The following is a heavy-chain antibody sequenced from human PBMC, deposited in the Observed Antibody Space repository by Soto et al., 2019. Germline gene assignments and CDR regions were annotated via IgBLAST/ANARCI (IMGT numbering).Heavy chain of an antibody. CDR2: IYWDDIE. J-gene: IGHJ4*01. CDR3: AHRQRLRSGWRTFDY. Sequence: QITLKESGPTLVKPTQTLTLTCTFSGFSLSTSGVGVGWIRQPPGKALEWLGLIYWDDIERYSPSLKSRLSTTTATSKNPVVLTMTKMDPVDTATYYCAHRQRLRSGWRTFDYWGQESWSPSPQ. D-gene: IGHD6-19*01. V-gene: IGHV2-5*02. CDR1: GFSLSTSGVG.